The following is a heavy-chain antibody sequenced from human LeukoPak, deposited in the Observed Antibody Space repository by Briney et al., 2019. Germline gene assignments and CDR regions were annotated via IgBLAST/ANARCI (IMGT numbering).Heavy chain of an antibody. Sequence: GGSLRLSCAASGFTVSSNYMSWVRQAPGKGLEWVSVIYSGGSTYYADSVKGRFTISRDNSKNTLYLQMNSLRAEDTAVYYCATAMGPYYYYGMDVWGQGTTVTVSS. J-gene: IGHJ6*02. CDR3: ATAMGPYYYYGMDV. CDR2: IYSGGST. V-gene: IGHV3-66*01. D-gene: IGHD3-10*01. CDR1: GFTVSSNY.